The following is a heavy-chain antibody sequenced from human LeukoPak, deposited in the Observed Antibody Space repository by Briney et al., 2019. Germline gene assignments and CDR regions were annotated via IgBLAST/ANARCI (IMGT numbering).Heavy chain of an antibody. J-gene: IGHJ4*02. CDR3: AKDGGRTVTNRDY. CDR1: VFIFSINA. CDR2: ISVGGDNT. V-gene: IGHV3-23*01. D-gene: IGHD4-17*01. Sequence: GGSLRLSCAASVFIFSINAMSWVRQAPGKGLEWVSVISVGGDNTYYADSVRGRFTISRDNCKNTLYLQMNSLGADDTAVYYCAKDGGRTVTNRDYWGQGTLVTVSS.